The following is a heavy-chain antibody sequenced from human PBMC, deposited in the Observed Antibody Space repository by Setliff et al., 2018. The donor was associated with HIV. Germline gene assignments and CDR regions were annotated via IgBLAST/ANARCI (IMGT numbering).Heavy chain of an antibody. CDR1: GYSISSGYY. Sequence: PSETLSLTCTVSGYSISSGYYWGWIRQPPGKGLEWIGSIYHSGSTYYNPSLKSRVTISVDTSKKQFSLKLRSVTAADTAMYYCVRGGDSSSWYWGRWFDPWGQGTLVIVSS. CDR3: VRGGDSSSWYWGRWFDP. CDR2: IYHSGST. V-gene: IGHV4-38-2*02. D-gene: IGHD6-13*01. J-gene: IGHJ5*02.